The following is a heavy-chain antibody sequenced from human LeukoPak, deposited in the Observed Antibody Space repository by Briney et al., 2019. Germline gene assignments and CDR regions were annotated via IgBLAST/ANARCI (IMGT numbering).Heavy chain of an antibody. CDR1: GFTFSSYS. CDR2: ISSSSSNI. Sequence: GGSLRLSCAASGFTFSSYSMNSVRLAPGEGLEWVSYISSSSSNIYCADSVKGRFTMSRDNAKNSLYLQMNSLRAEDTAVYYCARLYDGSAYHADHFDYWGQGTLVTVSS. CDR3: ARLYDGSAYHADHFDY. J-gene: IGHJ4*02. V-gene: IGHV3-21*05. D-gene: IGHD3-22*01.